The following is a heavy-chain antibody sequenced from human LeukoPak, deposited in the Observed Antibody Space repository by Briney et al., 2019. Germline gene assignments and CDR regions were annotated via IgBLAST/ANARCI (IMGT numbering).Heavy chain of an antibody. CDR3: ARSYYYDSSGYYQYFDY. CDR2: IWYDGSNK. CDR1: GFTFSSYG. D-gene: IGHD3-22*01. J-gene: IGHJ4*02. V-gene: IGHV3-33*01. Sequence: PGGSLRLSCAASGFTFSSYGMHWVRQAPGKGLGWVAVIWYDGSNKYYADSVKGRFTISRDNSKNTLYLQMNSLRAEDTAVYYCARSYYYDSSGYYQYFDYSSQGTLVTVSS.